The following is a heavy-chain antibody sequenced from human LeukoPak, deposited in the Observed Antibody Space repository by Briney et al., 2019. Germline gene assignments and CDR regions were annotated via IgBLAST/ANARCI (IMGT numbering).Heavy chain of an antibody. V-gene: IGHV1-69*13. J-gene: IGHJ4*02. Sequence: ASVKVSCKASGGTFSSYAISWVRQAPGQGLEWMGGIIPIFGTENYAQKFQGRVTITADESTSTAYMELSSLRSEDTAVYYCAREDDSGSYFVDYWGQGTLVTVSS. CDR1: GGTFSSYA. CDR2: IIPIFGTE. D-gene: IGHD1-26*01. CDR3: AREDDSGSYFVDY.